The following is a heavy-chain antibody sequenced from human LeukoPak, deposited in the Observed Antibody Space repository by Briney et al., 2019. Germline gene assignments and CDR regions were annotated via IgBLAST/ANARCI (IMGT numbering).Heavy chain of an antibody. D-gene: IGHD6-19*01. CDR1: GFTFSSYE. J-gene: IGHJ4*02. CDR3: ARGGLSGWYAFDY. V-gene: IGHV3-48*03. CDR2: ISSSGSTI. Sequence: GGSLRLSCAASGFTFSSYEMNWVRQAPGKGLEWVSYISSSGSTIYYADSVKGRFTISRDNAKNSLYLQMNSLRAEDTAVYYCARGGLSGWYAFDYWGQGTLVTVSS.